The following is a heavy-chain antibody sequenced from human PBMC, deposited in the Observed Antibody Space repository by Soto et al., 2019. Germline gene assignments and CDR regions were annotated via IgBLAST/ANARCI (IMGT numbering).Heavy chain of an antibody. J-gene: IGHJ3*02. Sequence: HPGGSLRLSCAASGFTFSSYSMNWVRQAPGKGLEWVSYISSSSSTIYYADSVKGRFTISRDNAKNSLYQQMNSLRAEDTAVYYCARARYDYIWGSPRAFDIWGQGTMVTVSS. D-gene: IGHD3-16*01. CDR3: ARARYDYIWGSPRAFDI. CDR2: ISSSSSTI. V-gene: IGHV3-48*01. CDR1: GFTFSSYS.